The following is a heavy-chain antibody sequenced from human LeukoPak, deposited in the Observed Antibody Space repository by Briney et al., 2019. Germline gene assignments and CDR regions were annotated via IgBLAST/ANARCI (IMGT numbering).Heavy chain of an antibody. D-gene: IGHD1/OR15-1a*01. Sequence: GRSLRLSCAASGFTFSSYGMHGVRQAPGKGLEWVAVIGYDGSNKYYADSVKGRFTISRDNSKNTLYLQMTSLRAEDTAVYYCAGANPGTVDYWGQGTLVTVSS. J-gene: IGHJ4*02. CDR2: IGYDGSNK. V-gene: IGHV3-33*01. CDR3: AGANPGTVDY. CDR1: GFTFSSYG.